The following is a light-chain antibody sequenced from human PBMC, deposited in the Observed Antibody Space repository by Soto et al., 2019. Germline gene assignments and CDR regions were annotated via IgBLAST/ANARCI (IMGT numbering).Light chain of an antibody. CDR2: RND. CDR1: SSNIGSNY. J-gene: IGLJ1*01. CDR3: AAWDDSLSGPHYV. Sequence: QSVLTQPPSASGTPGQRVTISCSGSSSNIGSNYVYWYQQLPGTAPKLLIYRNDQRPSGVPDRFSGSKSGTSASLAIIGLRSEDEADYDCAAWDDSLSGPHYVFGTGTKVTVL. V-gene: IGLV1-47*01.